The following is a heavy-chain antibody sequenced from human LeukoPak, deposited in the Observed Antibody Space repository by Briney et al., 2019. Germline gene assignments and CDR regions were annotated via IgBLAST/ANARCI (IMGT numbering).Heavy chain of an antibody. J-gene: IGHJ4*02. CDR3: VNLYSSNY. Sequence: GGSLRLSCAASGFPLSSYAISWARQAPGKGLEWVSGISGGGGSTFYADSVKGRFTISRDNSKNTLYLQMNSLRAEDTAVYYCVNLYSSNYWGQGTLVTVSS. D-gene: IGHD6-19*01. CDR1: GFPLSSYA. V-gene: IGHV3-23*01. CDR2: ISGGGGST.